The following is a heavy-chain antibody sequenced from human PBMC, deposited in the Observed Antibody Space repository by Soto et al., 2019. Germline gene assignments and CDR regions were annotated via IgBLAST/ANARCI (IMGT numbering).Heavy chain of an antibody. Sequence: SQTLSLPCAISGDSVSSNSAAWNWIRQSPSRGLEWLGRTYYRSKWYNDYAVSVKSRITINPDTSKNQFSLQLNSVTPEDTAVYYCVRIAAAGRAGWFDPWGQGTLVTVSS. V-gene: IGHV6-1*01. CDR3: VRIAAAGRAGWFDP. D-gene: IGHD6-13*01. J-gene: IGHJ5*02. CDR2: TYYRSKWYN. CDR1: GDSVSSNSAA.